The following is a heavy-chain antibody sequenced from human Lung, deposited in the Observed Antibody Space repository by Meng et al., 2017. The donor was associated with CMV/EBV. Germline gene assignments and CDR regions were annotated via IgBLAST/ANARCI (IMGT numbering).Heavy chain of an antibody. V-gene: IGHV3-74*01. J-gene: IGHJ6*02. CDR2: INSDGSTT. Sequence: GGSLRLXCAASGFTFSTYWMHWVRQTPGTGLVWVSRINSDGSTTTYADSVKGRFTISRDNTKNTLYLQMNSLRAEDSAVYYCARDGKCCNSGTCDYYNIALWGQGTXVTVAS. CDR3: ARDGKCCNSGTCDYYNIAL. CDR1: GFTFSTYW. D-gene: IGHD2/OR15-2a*01.